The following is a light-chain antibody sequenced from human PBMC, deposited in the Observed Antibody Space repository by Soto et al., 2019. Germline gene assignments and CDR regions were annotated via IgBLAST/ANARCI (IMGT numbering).Light chain of an antibody. CDR1: QGISTW. CDR3: QQTDTFVPIT. V-gene: IGKV1D-12*01. Sequence: DIQMTQSPSSVSASVGDTVTITCRASQGISTWLAWYQQKPGRAPKLLIFGASNLQSGVPSRFSGSGSGTEFTLTIINIQPEDFATYYCQQTDTFVPITFGEGTRVE. J-gene: IGKJ5*01. CDR2: GAS.